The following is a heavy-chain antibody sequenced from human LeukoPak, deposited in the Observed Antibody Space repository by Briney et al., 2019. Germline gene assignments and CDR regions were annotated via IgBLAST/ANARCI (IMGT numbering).Heavy chain of an antibody. CDR3: TGGGLVRGLLHLFHP. D-gene: IGHD3-10*02. J-gene: IGHJ5*02. CDR1: GDIVSSTSAG. CDR2: IYYRSKLYN. Sequence: SQTLSLTCDISGDIVSSTSAGWNWIRQSPSRGLEWLGRIYYRSKLYNDYAISVKNRITINPDKSKDQFYLQLNSVTHEDTAVYYCTGGGLVRGLLHLFHPWGQGTLVTVSS. V-gene: IGHV6-1*01.